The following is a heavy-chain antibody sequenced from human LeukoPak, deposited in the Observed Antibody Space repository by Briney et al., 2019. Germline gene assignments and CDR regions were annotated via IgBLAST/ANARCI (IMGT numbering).Heavy chain of an antibody. V-gene: IGHV3-30*02. Sequence: TGGSLRLSCAASGFTFSSYGIHWVRQAPGKGLEWVAFIWYDGSNKYFADSVKGRFTISRDNSKNTLYLQMNSLRAEDTAVYYCAKGSGYYSRDAFDIWGQGTMVTVSS. CDR3: AKGSGYYSRDAFDI. D-gene: IGHD3-22*01. CDR2: IWYDGSNK. J-gene: IGHJ3*02. CDR1: GFTFSSYG.